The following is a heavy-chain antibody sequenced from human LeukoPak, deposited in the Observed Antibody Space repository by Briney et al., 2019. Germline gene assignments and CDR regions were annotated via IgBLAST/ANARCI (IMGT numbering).Heavy chain of an antibody. CDR3: AKDKSGGCELLRDHDAFDI. V-gene: IGHV3-23*01. CDR2: ISGSGDST. CDR1: GFTFSNYA. D-gene: IGHD1-26*01. Sequence: GGSLRLSCAASGFTFSNYAMSWVRQAPGKGLEWVSSISGSGDSTQYADSVKSRLTTSRNHTKHTQYLQMNSVRAEDTALYYRAKDKSGGCELLRDHDAFDIWGQGTMVTVSS. J-gene: IGHJ3*02.